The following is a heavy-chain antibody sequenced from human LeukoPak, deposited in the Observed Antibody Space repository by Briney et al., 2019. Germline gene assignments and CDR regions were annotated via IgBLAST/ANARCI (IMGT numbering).Heavy chain of an antibody. CDR2: IYYSGST. CDR3: ARLGGIAAALYYYYYGMDV. CDR1: GGSISSYY. D-gene: IGHD6-13*01. Sequence: ETLSLTCTVSGGSISSYYWSWIRQPPGKGLEWIGYIYYSGSTNYNPSLKSRVTISVDTSKNQFSLKLSSVTAADTAVYYCARLGGIAAALYYYYYGMDVWGQGTTVTVSS. J-gene: IGHJ6*02. V-gene: IGHV4-59*08.